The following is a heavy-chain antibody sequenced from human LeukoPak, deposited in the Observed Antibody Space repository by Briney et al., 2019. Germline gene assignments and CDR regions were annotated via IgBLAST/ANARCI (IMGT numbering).Heavy chain of an antibody. CDR1: GFTFRNYV. J-gene: IGHJ4*02. D-gene: IGHD3-10*01. CDR3: AREGYYGSGSPPSLYFDY. Sequence: GGSLRLSCAASGFTFRNYVIHWVRQAPGKGLEWVAVTSSDLNVKLCADSVKGRFTISRDNSRSTLYLQMNSLRPEDTAIYYCAREGYYGSGSPPSLYFDYWGQGTLVTVSS. V-gene: IGHV3-30-3*01. CDR2: TSSDLNVK.